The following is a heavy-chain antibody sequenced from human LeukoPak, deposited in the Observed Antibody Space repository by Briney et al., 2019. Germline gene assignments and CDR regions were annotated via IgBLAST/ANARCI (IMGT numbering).Heavy chain of an antibody. CDR2: ISGSGGST. J-gene: IGHJ4*02. CDR3: APRAEEMTPTKGY. Sequence: GGSLRLSCTASGFTISSYDMSWSRQAPGKGLEWVSTISGSGGSTYYADSVKGRFTISRDNSKNTLYLQMNSLRAEDTAVYYCAPRAEEMTPTKGYWGQGTLVTVSS. CDR1: GFTISSYD. V-gene: IGHV3-23*01. D-gene: IGHD5-24*01.